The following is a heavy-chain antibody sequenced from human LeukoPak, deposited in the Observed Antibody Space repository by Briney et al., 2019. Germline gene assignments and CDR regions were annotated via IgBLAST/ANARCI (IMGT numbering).Heavy chain of an antibody. D-gene: IGHD2-2*01. CDR1: GFTFSSYA. CDR2: ISGSGGST. V-gene: IGHV3-23*01. Sequence: GGSLRLSCAASGFTFSSYATSWVRQAPGKGRECVLAISGSGGSTYYADSVKGRFTISRDNSKNTLYLQMNSLRAEDTAVYYCAKDQSSCSRTSCYVLGDFAYWGQGTLVTVSS. CDR3: AKDQSSCSRTSCYVLGDFAY. J-gene: IGHJ4*02.